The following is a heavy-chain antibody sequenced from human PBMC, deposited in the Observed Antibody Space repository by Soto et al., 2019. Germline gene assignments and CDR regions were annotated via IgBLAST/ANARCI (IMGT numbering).Heavy chain of an antibody. CDR1: ADSSTISNSY. J-gene: IGHJ4*02. Sequence: SETLSLTCPVSADSSTISNSYWGWLRQPPGKGLQWIGSSSYNGGTFYNPSLKGRVAISVDTSKKQSSLQVTSVTAADTAMYFCARHRIEVVWRGFDYWGQGSPVTVS. D-gene: IGHD1-1*01. CDR2: SSYNGGT. V-gene: IGHV4-39*01. CDR3: ARHRIEVVWRGFDY.